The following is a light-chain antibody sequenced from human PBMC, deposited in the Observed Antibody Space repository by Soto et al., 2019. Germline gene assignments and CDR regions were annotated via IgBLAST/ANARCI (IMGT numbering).Light chain of an antibody. CDR3: AAWDDRLKRYYV. CDR1: SSNIGSNT. V-gene: IGLV1-44*01. CDR2: SDN. Sequence: QSVLTQPPSASGTPGQRVTISCSGSSSNIGSNTVNWYQHLPGTAPKLLIYSDNQRPAGVPDRFSGSKSGTSASLAISGLQSEDEADYYCAAWDDRLKRYYVFGSGTKLTVL. J-gene: IGLJ1*01.